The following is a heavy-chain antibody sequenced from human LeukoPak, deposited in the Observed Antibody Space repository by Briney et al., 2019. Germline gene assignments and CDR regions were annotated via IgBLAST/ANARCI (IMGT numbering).Heavy chain of an antibody. Sequence: SETLSLTCTVSGGSISSYYWSWIRQPPGKGLEWIGYIYYSGSTNYNPSLKSRVTISVGTSKNQFSLKLSSVTAADTAVYYCARGTVPYYYYYGMDVWGQGTTVTVSS. J-gene: IGHJ6*02. CDR1: GGSISSYY. CDR3: ARGTVPYYYYYGMDV. CDR2: IYYSGST. V-gene: IGHV4-59*01. D-gene: IGHD4-17*01.